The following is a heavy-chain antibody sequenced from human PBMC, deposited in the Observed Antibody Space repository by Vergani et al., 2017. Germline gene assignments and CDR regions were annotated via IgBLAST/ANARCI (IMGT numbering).Heavy chain of an antibody. CDR1: GFPFSSYA. CDR2: ISYDGSNK. J-gene: IGHJ4*02. V-gene: IGHV3-30-3*01. CDR3: ARDAGYCSSTSCPRRLDY. Sequence: QVQLVESGGGVVQPGRSLRLSCAASGFPFSSYAMHWVRQAPGKGLEWVAVISYDGSNKYYADSVKGRFTISRDNSKNTLYLQMNSLRAEDTAVYYCARDAGYCSSTSCPRRLDYWGQGTLVTVSS. D-gene: IGHD2-2*01.